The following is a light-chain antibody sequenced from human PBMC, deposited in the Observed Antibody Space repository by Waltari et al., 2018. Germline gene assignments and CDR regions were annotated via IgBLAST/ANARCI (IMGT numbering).Light chain of an antibody. V-gene: IGKV3-15*01. CDR2: GAS. CDR3: QQYDNWPFT. CDR1: QSVSSK. J-gene: IGKJ3*01. Sequence: GMTQSPATLSVSPGERATLSCRASQSVSSKLAWYQQKPGQAPRLLLYGASTRATGIPARFSGSGSGTDFTLTISSLQSEDFAVYYCQQYDNWPFTFGPGTKVDIK.